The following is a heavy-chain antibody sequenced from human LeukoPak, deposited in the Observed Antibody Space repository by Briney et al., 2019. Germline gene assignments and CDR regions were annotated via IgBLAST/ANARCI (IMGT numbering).Heavy chain of an antibody. CDR3: ASRSGIAVAGAFDY. CDR2: ISGSGDST. D-gene: IGHD6-19*01. V-gene: IGHV3-23*01. Sequence: GGSLRLSCAASGFTFSSYAMSWVRQAPGKGLEWVSGISGSGDSTYYADSVKGRFTISRDNSKNTLYLQMNSLRAEDTAVYYCASRSGIAVAGAFDYWGQGTLVTVSS. CDR1: GFTFSSYA. J-gene: IGHJ4*02.